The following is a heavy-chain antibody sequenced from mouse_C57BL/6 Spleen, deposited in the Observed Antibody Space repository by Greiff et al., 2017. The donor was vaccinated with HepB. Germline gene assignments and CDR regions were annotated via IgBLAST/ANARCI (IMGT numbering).Heavy chain of an antibody. D-gene: IGHD1-1*01. J-gene: IGHJ2*01. Sequence: ESGPGLVKPSQSLSLTCSVTGYSITSGYSWNWIRQFPGNKLEWMGYISYDGSNNYNPSLKNRISITLDTSKNQFFLKLNSVTTEDTATDYCARDLPGGYYYDYWGQGTTLTVSS. CDR1: GYSITSGYS. V-gene: IGHV3-6*01. CDR3: ARDLPGGYYYDY. CDR2: ISYDGSN.